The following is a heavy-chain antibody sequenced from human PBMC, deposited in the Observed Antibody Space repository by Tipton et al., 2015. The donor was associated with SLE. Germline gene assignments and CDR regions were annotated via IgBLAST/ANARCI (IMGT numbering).Heavy chain of an antibody. CDR3: ARESILMEGWFDP. D-gene: IGHD3-3*01. V-gene: IGHV4-4*09. CDR2: IYTSGST. J-gene: IGHJ5*02. Sequence: LRLSCAVYGGSFSGYYWSWIRQPPGKGLEWIGYIYTSGSTNYNPSLKSRVTISVDTSKNQFSLKLSSVTAADTAVYYCARESILMEGWFDPWGQGTLVTVSS. CDR1: GGSFSGYY.